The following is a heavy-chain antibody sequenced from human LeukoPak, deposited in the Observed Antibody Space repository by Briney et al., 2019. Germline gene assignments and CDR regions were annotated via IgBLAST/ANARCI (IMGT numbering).Heavy chain of an antibody. V-gene: IGHV3-30*14. Sequence: PGGSLRLSCAASGFTFSTYVIHWVRQAPGKGLEWVAVISYDGSNKYYADSVKGRFTISRDNSKNTLYLQMNSLRAEDTAVYYCARGAGYNYPYYSDYWGQGTLATVSS. CDR3: ARGAGYNYPYYSDY. D-gene: IGHD5-24*01. J-gene: IGHJ4*02. CDR2: ISYDGSNK. CDR1: GFTFSTYV.